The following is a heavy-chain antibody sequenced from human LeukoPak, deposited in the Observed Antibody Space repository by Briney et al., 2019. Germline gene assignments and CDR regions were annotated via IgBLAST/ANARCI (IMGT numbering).Heavy chain of an antibody. J-gene: IGHJ5*02. V-gene: IGHV7-4-1*02. Sequence: ASVKVSCKASGYTFTNYAMNWVRQAPGQGPEWMGWINTNTGNPTYAQGFTGRFVFSLDTSVSTAYLQISSLKAEDTAVYYCARDGSGSYYRGWFDPWGQGTLVTVSS. CDR1: GYTFTNYA. CDR2: INTNTGNP. D-gene: IGHD3-10*01. CDR3: ARDGSGSYYRGWFDP.